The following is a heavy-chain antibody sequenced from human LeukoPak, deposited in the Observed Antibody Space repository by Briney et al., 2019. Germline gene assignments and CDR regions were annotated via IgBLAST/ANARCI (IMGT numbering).Heavy chain of an antibody. Sequence: PSQTLSLTCAISGXSVSSNSATWNWIRQSPSKGLEWLGRTYYRSKWYNDYAVSVKSRMTINPDTSKNQFSLQLNSVTPDDTAVYYCARVVTTGTYYFDYWGQGTLVTVSS. J-gene: IGHJ4*02. V-gene: IGHV6-1*01. CDR2: TYYRSKWYN. CDR3: ARVVTTGTYYFDY. CDR1: GXSVSSNSAT. D-gene: IGHD1-1*01.